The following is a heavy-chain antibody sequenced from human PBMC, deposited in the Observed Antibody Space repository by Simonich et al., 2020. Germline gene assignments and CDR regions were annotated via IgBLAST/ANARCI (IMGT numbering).Heavy chain of an antibody. J-gene: IGHJ3*02. CDR2: ISSGISYI. Sequence: EVQLVESGGGLVKPGGSLRLSCAASGFTFSSYSMNLVRQASGNGVECVASISSGISYIYYAEAVKGRFTISRDNAKNSLYLQMNSLRAEDTAVYYCAREIEAGNAFDIWGQGTMVTVSS. CDR3: AREIEAGNAFDI. V-gene: IGHV3-21*01. CDR1: GFTFSSYS.